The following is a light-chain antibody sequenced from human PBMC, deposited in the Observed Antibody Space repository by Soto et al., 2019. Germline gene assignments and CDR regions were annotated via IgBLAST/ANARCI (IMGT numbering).Light chain of an antibody. CDR1: QSVSSSY. V-gene: IGKV3-20*01. Sequence: EIVLTQSPGTLSLSPGERATLSCRASQSVSSSYLAWYQQKPGQAPRLLIYGASSRATGIPDWFSGSGSGTDVTLTISRLEPEDFAVYYCQQYGSAPPKYTFGQGTKLEIK. CDR2: GAS. J-gene: IGKJ2*01. CDR3: QQYGSAPPKYT.